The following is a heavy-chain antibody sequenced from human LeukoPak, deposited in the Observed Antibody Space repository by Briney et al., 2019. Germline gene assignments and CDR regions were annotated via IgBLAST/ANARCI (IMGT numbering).Heavy chain of an antibody. V-gene: IGHV4-59*01. CDR3: ARGVEYSSSSGLGY. D-gene: IGHD6-6*01. CDR1: GGSISSYY. J-gene: IGHJ4*02. Sequence: SETLSLTCTVSGGSISSYYWSWIRQPPGKGLEWIGYIYYSGSTNYNPSLKSRVTISVDTSKNQFSLKLSSVTAADTALYYCARGVEYSSSSGLGYWGQRTLVTVCS. CDR2: IYYSGST.